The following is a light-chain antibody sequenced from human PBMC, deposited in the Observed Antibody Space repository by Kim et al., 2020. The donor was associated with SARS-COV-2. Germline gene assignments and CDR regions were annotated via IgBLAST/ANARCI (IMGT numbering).Light chain of an antibody. J-gene: IGLJ3*02. CDR2: GKK. Sequence: ALGQTVRITYQGDSLRSYYASWYQQKPGQAPVLVIYGKKNRPSGSPDRFSGSSSGNTASLTITGAQAEDEADYYCNSRDSSGNPWVFGGGTQLTVL. V-gene: IGLV3-19*01. CDR3: NSRDSSGNPWV. CDR1: SLRSYY.